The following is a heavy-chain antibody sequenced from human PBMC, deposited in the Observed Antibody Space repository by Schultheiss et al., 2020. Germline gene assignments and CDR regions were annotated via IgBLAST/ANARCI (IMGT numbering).Heavy chain of an antibody. D-gene: IGHD6-13*01. CDR3: AKDFPGMAAAADY. J-gene: IGHJ4*02. CDR2: ISGSGGST. Sequence: GESLKISCAASGFTFSSYAMSWVRQAPGKGLEWVSAISGSGGSTYYADSVKGLFTISRDNSKNTLYLQMNSLRAEDTAVYYCAKDFPGMAAAADYWGQGTLVNVSS. V-gene: IGHV3-23*01. CDR1: GFTFSSYA.